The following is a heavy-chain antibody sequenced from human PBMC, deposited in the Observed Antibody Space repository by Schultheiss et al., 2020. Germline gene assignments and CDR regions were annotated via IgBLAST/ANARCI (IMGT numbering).Heavy chain of an antibody. J-gene: IGHJ4*02. V-gene: IGHV4-39*07. CDR2: IYYSGST. CDR3: ARLTTVAPPDH. D-gene: IGHD4-23*01. CDR1: GGSISSSSYY. Sequence: SQTLSLTCTVSGGSISSSSYYWGWIRQPPGKGLEWIGSIYYSGSTYYNPSLKGRVTISIDRSANQFSLNLTSVTAADTAMYYCARLTTVAPPDHWGQGALVTVSS.